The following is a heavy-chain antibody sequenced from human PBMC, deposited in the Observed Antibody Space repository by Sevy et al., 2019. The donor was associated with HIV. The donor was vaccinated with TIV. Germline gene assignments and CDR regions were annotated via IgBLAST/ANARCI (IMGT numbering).Heavy chain of an antibody. D-gene: IGHD3-16*01. CDR2: IYNSFTT. CDR3: ARDFKGGDGYRSNGMDV. Sequence: SETLSLTCTVSDGSIISYYWSWIRQPPGKGLEWIGYIYNSFTTYYNPSLRSRVTISVDTSKNQFSLKLSSVTAADTAVYYCARDFKGGDGYRSNGMDVWGQGTTVTVSS. J-gene: IGHJ6*02. CDR1: DGSIISYY. V-gene: IGHV4-59*01.